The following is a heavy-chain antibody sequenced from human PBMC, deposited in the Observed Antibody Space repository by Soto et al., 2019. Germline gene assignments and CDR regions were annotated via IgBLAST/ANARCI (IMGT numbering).Heavy chain of an antibody. CDR3: ARTLNEWLLGLE. V-gene: IGHV1-18*01. D-gene: IGHD3-3*01. Sequence: QVKLVQSGGEVKKPGASVKMSCKASGSTFSSYGISWVRKAPGQGLEWMGWISAYNGNTNYAQKFQGRVTMTTDTSTSTAYMELRSLRSDDTAIYYCARTLNEWLLGLEWGQGTLVTVSS. CDR1: GSTFSSYG. J-gene: IGHJ4*02. CDR2: ISAYNGNT.